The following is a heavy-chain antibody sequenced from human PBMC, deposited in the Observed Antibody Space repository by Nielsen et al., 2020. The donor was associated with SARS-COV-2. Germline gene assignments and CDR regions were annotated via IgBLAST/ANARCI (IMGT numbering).Heavy chain of an antibody. J-gene: IGHJ6*02. CDR3: AKPNGKLHYYGMDV. CDR2: ISYDGSNK. V-gene: IGHV3-30-3*01. CDR1: GFTFSSYA. Sequence: GGSLRLSCAASGFTFSSYAMHWVRQAPGKGLEWVAVISYDGSNKYYADSVKGRFTISRDNSKNTLYLQMNSLRAEDTAVYYCAKPNGKLHYYGMDVWGQGTTVTVSS.